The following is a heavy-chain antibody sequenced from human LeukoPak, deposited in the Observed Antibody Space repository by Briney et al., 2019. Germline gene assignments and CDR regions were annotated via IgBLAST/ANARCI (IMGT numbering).Heavy chain of an antibody. CDR2: INPSGGST. Sequence: ASVKISCKASGYTFTNYYMHWVRQAPGQGLEWMGIINPSGGSTSYAQKFQGRVTMTRDTSTSTVYMELSSLRSEDTAVYYCARDLYNWGGGAGSNYMDVWGKGTTVTVSS. J-gene: IGHJ6*03. CDR3: ARDLYNWGGGAGSNYMDV. V-gene: IGHV1-46*01. CDR1: GYTFTNYY. D-gene: IGHD1-1*01.